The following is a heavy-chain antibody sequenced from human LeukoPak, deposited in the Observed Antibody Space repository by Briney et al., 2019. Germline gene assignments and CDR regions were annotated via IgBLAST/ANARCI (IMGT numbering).Heavy chain of an antibody. CDR2: IFLSGGEI. D-gene: IGHD3/OR15-3a*01. CDR1: GFTFNNYD. V-gene: IGHV3-23*01. Sequence: GGSLRLSCAASGFTFNNYDMTWVRQPPGKGLEWVSSIFLSGGEIHYADSVRGRFTISRDNSKNTLSLQMNSLRAEDTAIYYCATYRQGLLPLESWGQGTLVTVSS. CDR3: ATYRQGLLPLES. J-gene: IGHJ5*02.